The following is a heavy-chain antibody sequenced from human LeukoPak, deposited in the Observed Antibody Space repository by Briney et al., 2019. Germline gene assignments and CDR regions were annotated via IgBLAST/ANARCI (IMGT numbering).Heavy chain of an antibody. D-gene: IGHD3-22*01. V-gene: IGHV4-38-2*02. CDR3: ARSPWYYYDSSGSDAFDI. CDR1: GYSISSGYY. CDR2: IYYSGST. Sequence: NPSETLSLTCTVSGYSISSGYYWGWIRQPPGKGLEWIGSIYYSGSTYYNPSLKSRVTISVDTSKNQFSLKLSSVTAADTAVYYCARSPWYYYDSSGSDAFDIWGQGTMVTVSS. J-gene: IGHJ3*02.